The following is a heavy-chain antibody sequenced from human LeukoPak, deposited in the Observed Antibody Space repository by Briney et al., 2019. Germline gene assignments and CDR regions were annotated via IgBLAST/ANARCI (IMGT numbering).Heavy chain of an antibody. V-gene: IGHV1-2*02. D-gene: IGHD6-13*01. CDR3: ARERSRIAAAGTEGECNY. J-gene: IGHJ4*02. Sequence: ASVKVSCKASGYTFTGYHMHWVRQAPGQGLEWMGWINPNSGGTNYAQKLQGRVTMTRDTSISTAYMELSRLRSDDTAVYYCARERSRIAAAGTEGECNYWGQGTLVTVSS. CDR2: INPNSGGT. CDR1: GYTFTGYH.